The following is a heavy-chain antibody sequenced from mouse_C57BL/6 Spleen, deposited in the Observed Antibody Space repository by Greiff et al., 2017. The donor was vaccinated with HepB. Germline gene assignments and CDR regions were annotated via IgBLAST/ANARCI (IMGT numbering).Heavy chain of an antibody. V-gene: IGHV5-9-1*02. CDR2: ISSGGYYI. D-gene: IGHD4-1*01. Sequence: EVKLVESGEGLLKPGGSLKLSCAASGFTFSSYAMSWVSQTPEKRLAWVAYISSGGYYIYYADTVQGRFTISRDNARNTRYLQMSSLKSEDTAMYYCTRETNWGYFDYWGQGTTLTVSS. J-gene: IGHJ2*01. CDR1: GFTFSSYA. CDR3: TRETNWGYFDY.